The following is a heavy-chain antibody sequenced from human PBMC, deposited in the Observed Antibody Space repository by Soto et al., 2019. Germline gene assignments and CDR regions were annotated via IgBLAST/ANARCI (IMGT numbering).Heavy chain of an antibody. D-gene: IGHD5-18*01. J-gene: IGHJ4*02. CDR1: GGSFSGYY. CDR3: ARDPYTAMAPYYFDY. CDR2: INHSGST. Sequence: SETLSLTCAVYGGSFSGYYWSWIRQPPGKGLEWIGEINHSGSTNYNPSLKSRVTISVDTSKNQFSLQLNSVTPEDTAVYYCARDPYTAMAPYYFDYWGQGTLVTVSS. V-gene: IGHV4-34*01.